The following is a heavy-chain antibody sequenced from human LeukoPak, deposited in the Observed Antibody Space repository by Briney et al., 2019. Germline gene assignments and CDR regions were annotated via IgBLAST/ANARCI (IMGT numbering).Heavy chain of an antibody. D-gene: IGHD3-10*01. J-gene: IGHJ6*03. CDR1: GGPISSGAYS. CDR3: ARVFDSGSQAYFYYMDV. V-gene: IGHV4-61*08. Sequence: SETLSLTCAVSGGPISSGAYSWSWIRQPPGKGLEWIGYIYYSGSTNYNPSLKSRVTMSVDTSKNQFSLKVSSVTAANTAVYYCARVFDSGSQAYFYYMDVWGKGTTVTISS. CDR2: IYYSGST.